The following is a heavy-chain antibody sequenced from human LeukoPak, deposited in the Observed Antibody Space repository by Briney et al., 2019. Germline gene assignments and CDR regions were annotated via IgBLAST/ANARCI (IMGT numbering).Heavy chain of an antibody. J-gene: IGHJ4*02. D-gene: IGHD2-2*02. V-gene: IGHV4-34*01. CDR2: INHSGST. Sequence: SETLSLTCAVYGGSFSGYYWSWIRQPPGKGLEWIGEINHSGSTNYNPSLKSRVTISVDTSKNQFSLKLSSVTAADTAVYYCARVGCSSTSCYKKGIDYWGQGTLVTVSA. CDR1: GGSFSGYY. CDR3: ARVGCSSTSCYKKGIDY.